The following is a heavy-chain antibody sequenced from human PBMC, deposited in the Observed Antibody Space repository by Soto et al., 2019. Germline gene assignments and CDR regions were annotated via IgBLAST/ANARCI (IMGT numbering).Heavy chain of an antibody. V-gene: IGHV1-2*02. CDR3: AKDLTRQLAYWLDP. CDR2: INAHSGGA. J-gene: IGHJ5*02. Sequence: ASVKVSCKASGFSFTGYYIHWLRQAPGQGLEWMGWINAHSGGAEYAQKFQGRVTLTRDTSIATAYLTLTSLTSDDTALYYCAKDLTRQLAYWLDPWGQGTQVTVS. CDR1: GFSFTGYY. D-gene: IGHD6-6*01.